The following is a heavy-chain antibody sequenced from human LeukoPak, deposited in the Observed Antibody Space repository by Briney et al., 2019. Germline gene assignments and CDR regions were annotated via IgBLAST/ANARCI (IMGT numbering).Heavy chain of an antibody. V-gene: IGHV4-59*01. Sequence: SETLSLTCTVSGSSISSYYWSWIRQPPGKGLEWIGYIYYSGSTNYKPSLKSRVTIPVDTSKNQFYTAVYYCARSALGELSLRYDYWGQGTLVTVSS. CDR1: GSSISSYY. D-gene: IGHD3-16*02. CDR2: IYYSGST. J-gene: IGHJ4*02. CDR3: RYDY.